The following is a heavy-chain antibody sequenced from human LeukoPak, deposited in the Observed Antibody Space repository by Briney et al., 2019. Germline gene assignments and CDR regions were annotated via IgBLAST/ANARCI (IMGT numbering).Heavy chain of an antibody. CDR2: ISYDGSNK. CDR3: AKDVGIRGIFDY. D-gene: IGHD3-16*01. CDR1: GFTFSSYG. J-gene: IGHJ4*02. V-gene: IGHV3-30*18. Sequence: PGRSLRLSCAASGFTFSSYGMHWVRQAPGKGLEWVAVISYDGSNKYYADSVKGRFTISGDNSKNTLYLQMNSLRAEDTAVYYCAKDVGIRGIFDYWGQGTLVTVSS.